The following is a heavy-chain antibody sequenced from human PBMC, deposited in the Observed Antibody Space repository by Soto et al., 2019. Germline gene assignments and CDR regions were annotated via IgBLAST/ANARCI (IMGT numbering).Heavy chain of an antibody. Sequence: PGGSLRLSCAASGFTFSSYAMHWVRQAPGKGLEWVAVISYDGSNKYYADSVKGRFTISRDNSKNTLYLQMNSLRAEDTAVYYCARPAQSHDAFDIWGQGTMVTVSS. CDR3: ARPAQSHDAFDI. V-gene: IGHV3-30-3*01. CDR2: ISYDGSNK. J-gene: IGHJ3*02. CDR1: GFTFSSYA.